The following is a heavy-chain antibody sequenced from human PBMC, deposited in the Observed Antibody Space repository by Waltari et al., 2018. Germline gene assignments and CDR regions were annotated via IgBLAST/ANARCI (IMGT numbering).Heavy chain of an antibody. CDR1: GFSFSDYY. Sequence: QVQLVDSGGGLVTPGGSLRLSCAASGFSFSDYYMGWIRQAPGKGLEWISYISGSGSTVYYADPVKGRFSISRDNGKNSLYLQMNSLRAEDTAVYYCTRPPGDRRRDYWGQGTLVTVSS. D-gene: IGHD3-10*01. J-gene: IGHJ4*02. CDR2: ISGSGSTV. CDR3: TRPPGDRRRDY. V-gene: IGHV3-11*01.